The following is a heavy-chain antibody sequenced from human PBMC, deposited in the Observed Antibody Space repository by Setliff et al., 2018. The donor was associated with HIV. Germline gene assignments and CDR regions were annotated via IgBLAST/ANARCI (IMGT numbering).Heavy chain of an antibody. CDR1: GFTFSSYA. J-gene: IGHJ4*02. CDR3: ARDQGDSSGYPYYFDY. CDR2: ISGSGGRT. Sequence: GGSLRLSCAASGFTFSSYAMSWVRQAPGKGLEWVSAISGSGGRTYYADSVKGRFTSSRDNSKNTLYLQMNSLRAEDTAVYYCARDQGDSSGYPYYFDYWGQGTLVTVSS. V-gene: IGHV3-23*01. D-gene: IGHD3-22*01.